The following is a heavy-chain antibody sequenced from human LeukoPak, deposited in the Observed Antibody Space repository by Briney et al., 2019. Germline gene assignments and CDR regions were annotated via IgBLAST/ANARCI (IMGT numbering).Heavy chain of an antibody. D-gene: IGHD3-10*01. Sequence: GGSLRLSCAASGFTFSSYGMPWVRQAPGKGLEWVAFIRYDGSNKYYADSVKGRFTISRDNSKSTLYLQMNSLRAEDTAVYYCAKDGALLWFGELYHFDYWGQGTLVTVSS. V-gene: IGHV3-30*02. CDR1: GFTFSSYG. CDR3: AKDGALLWFGELYHFDY. CDR2: IRYDGSNK. J-gene: IGHJ4*02.